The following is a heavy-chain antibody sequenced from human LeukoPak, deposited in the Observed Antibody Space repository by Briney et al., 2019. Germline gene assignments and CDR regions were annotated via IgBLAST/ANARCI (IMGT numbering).Heavy chain of an antibody. Sequence: ASETLSLTCAVYGGSFSGYYWSWIRQPPGKGLEWIGEINHSGSTNYNPSLKSRVTISVDTSKNQFSLKLSSVTAADTAVYYCARKPAATGSAFDYWGQGTLVIVSS. D-gene: IGHD2-2*01. V-gene: IGHV4-34*01. CDR2: INHSGST. J-gene: IGHJ4*02. CDR3: ARKPAATGSAFDY. CDR1: GGSFSGYY.